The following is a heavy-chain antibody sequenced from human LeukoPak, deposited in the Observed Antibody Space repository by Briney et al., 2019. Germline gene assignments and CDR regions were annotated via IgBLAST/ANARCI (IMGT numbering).Heavy chain of an antibody. Sequence: SETLSLTCTVSGGSVSSRNYYWGWIRQSPGKGLEWIGEIHYSGSTNYNPSLKSRVTISVDKSKSQFSLNLSSVTAADTAVYYCARDSRYNEYYYYGMDVWGQGTTVTVS. CDR2: IHYSGST. J-gene: IGHJ6*02. V-gene: IGHV4-39*07. CDR1: GGSVSSRNYY. CDR3: ARDSRYNEYYYYGMDV. D-gene: IGHD2/OR15-2a*01.